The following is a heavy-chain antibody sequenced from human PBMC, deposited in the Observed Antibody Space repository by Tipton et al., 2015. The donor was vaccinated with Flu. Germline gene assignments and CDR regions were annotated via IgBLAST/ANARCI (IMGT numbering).Heavy chain of an antibody. CDR2: IYYSGST. D-gene: IGHD3-10*01. V-gene: IGHV4-59*12. CDR3: ARFSVRGESDY. J-gene: IGHJ4*02. Sequence: TLSLTCTVSGGSITGYYWSWIRQPPGKGLEWIGYIYYSGSTNYNPSLKSRLTISVDTSKNQFSLKMSSVTAADTAVYYCARFSVRGESDYWGQGTLVTVSS. CDR1: GGSITGYY.